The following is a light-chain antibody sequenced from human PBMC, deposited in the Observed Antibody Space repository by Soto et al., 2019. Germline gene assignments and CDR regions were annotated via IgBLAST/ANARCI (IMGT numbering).Light chain of an antibody. CDR3: QHSYSAPHT. V-gene: IGKV1-39*01. CDR1: QTIRTY. CDR2: AAS. J-gene: IGKJ2*01. Sequence: DIQMTQSPSSLSASIGDRVNFTCRASQTIRTYLNWYQQKPGRAPSLLISAASNLHSGFPSRFTGSGYGTDVTLTISSLQPEDSATYYCQHSYSAPHTFGQGTKLEIK.